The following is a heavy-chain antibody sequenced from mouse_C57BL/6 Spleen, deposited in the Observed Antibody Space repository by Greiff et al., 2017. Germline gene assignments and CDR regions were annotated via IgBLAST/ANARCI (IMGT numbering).Heavy chain of an antibody. Sequence: VQLQQSGAELVRPGTSVKVSCKASGYAFTNYLIEWVKQRPGQGLEWIGVINPGSGGTNYNEKFKGKATLTADKSSSTAYMQRSSLTSEDSAVYFCARGGGGDWFAYWGQGTLVTVSA. CDR3: ARGGGGDWFAY. CDR1: GYAFTNYL. V-gene: IGHV1-54*01. J-gene: IGHJ3*01. CDR2: INPGSGGT.